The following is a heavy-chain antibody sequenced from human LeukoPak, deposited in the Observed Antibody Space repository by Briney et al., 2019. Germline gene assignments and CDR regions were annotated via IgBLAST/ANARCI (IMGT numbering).Heavy chain of an antibody. J-gene: IGHJ4*02. D-gene: IGHD4-17*01. CDR3: AKGHGDWPGNYFDD. CDR1: GFIFSNYG. CDR2: ISGSGVNT. V-gene: IGHV3-23*01. Sequence: GGSLRLSCAASGFIFSNYGMNSVRQAPGKGLEWVSAISGSGVNTKYADSVRGRFSSSRDNSKNTLYLHIDSLRAEDTAVYYRAKGHGDWPGNYFDDWGEGTLVSVSS.